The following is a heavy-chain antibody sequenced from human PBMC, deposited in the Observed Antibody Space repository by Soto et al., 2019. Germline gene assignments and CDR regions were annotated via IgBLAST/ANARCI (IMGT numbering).Heavy chain of an antibody. Sequence: SETLSLTCAVYGGSFSGYYWSWIRQPPGKGLEWIGEINHSGSTNYNPSLKSRVTISVDTSKNQFSLKLSSVTAADTAVYYCARSLMTPTASDYSGQATLVTRSS. J-gene: IGHJ4*02. CDR2: INHSGST. CDR3: ARSLMTPTASDY. CDR1: GGSFSGYY. V-gene: IGHV4-34*01. D-gene: IGHD2-21*02.